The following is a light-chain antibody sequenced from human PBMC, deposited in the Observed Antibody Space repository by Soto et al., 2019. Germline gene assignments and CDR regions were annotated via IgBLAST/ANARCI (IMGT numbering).Light chain of an antibody. CDR3: QQSWSVPLT. CDR2: AAS. V-gene: IGKV1-39*01. J-gene: IGKJ4*01. Sequence: DIQMTQSPSSLSASVGDRVTITCRAGQYISNYLNWYRRKPGEAPKLLIFAASTLHSGVASRFSGSGSGTDFTLTISSLQPEDFATYYCQQSWSVPLTFGGGTKVEIK. CDR1: QYISNY.